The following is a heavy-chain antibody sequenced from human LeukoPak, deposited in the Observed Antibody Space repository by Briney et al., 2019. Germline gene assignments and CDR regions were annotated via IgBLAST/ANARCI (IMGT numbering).Heavy chain of an antibody. CDR1: GFTFSSYW. V-gene: IGHV3-74*01. J-gene: IGHJ1*01. CDR3: ARAPSEIGGYYPEYFRH. Sequence: PGGSLRLSCAASGFTFSSYWMHWVRQAPGKGLVWVSRIKSDGSTNYADSVKGRFTISRDNAKNTLSLQMNSLRAADTGVYYCARAPSEIGGYYPEYFRHWGQGTLVTVSS. CDR2: IKSDGST. D-gene: IGHD3-22*01.